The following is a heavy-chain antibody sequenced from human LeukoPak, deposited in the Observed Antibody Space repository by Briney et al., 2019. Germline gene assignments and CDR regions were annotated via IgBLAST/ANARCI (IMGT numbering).Heavy chain of an antibody. V-gene: IGHV3-23*01. J-gene: IGHJ4*02. CDR3: ATTKQARRYFDY. CDR1: GFTFSSNP. CDR2: INPSGGNT. D-gene: IGHD1-1*01. Sequence: GGSLRLSCAGSGFTFSSNPLSWVRQAPGKGLEWVSAINPSGGNTYYADSVRGRFTISRDNSKNTLFLQMNTLRAEDTAVYYCATTKQARRYFDYWGQGTLVTVSS.